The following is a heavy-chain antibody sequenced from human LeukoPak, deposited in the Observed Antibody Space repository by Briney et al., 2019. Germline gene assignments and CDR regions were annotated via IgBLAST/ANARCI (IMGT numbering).Heavy chain of an antibody. CDR1: GFTFSSYA. V-gene: IGHV3-30*09. CDR3: ATYHRKYSSGRNAFDI. CDR2: ISYDGSNK. J-gene: IGHJ3*02. D-gene: IGHD6-19*01. Sequence: PGGSLRLSCAASGFTFSSYAVHWVRQAPGKGLEWVAVISYDGSNKYYADSVKGRFAISRDNSKNTLYLQMNSLRAEDTAVYYCATYHRKYSSGRNAFDIWGQGTMVTVSS.